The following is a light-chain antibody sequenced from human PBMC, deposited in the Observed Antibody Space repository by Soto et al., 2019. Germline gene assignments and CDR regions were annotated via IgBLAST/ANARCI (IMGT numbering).Light chain of an antibody. CDR1: QSISSW. CDR3: QQYNSYSTT. V-gene: IGKV1-5*01. Sequence: DIQMTQSPSTLSASVGDRDTITCRASQSISSWLAWYQQKPGKAPKLLIYDASSLESGVPSRFSGSGSGSEFSFTISSLQPDDFATYYCQQYNSYSTTFGQGTKVDIK. CDR2: DAS. J-gene: IGKJ1*01.